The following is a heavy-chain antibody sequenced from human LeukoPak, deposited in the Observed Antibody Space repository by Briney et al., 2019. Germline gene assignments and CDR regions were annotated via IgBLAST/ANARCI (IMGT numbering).Heavy chain of an antibody. V-gene: IGHV1-46*01. CDR1: GYTFTSYY. CDR3: ARESPNYYDSSGYFDY. D-gene: IGHD3-22*01. J-gene: IGHJ4*02. CDR2: INPSGGST. Sequence: GASVKVSCKASGYTFTSYYMHWVRQAPGQGLEWMGIINPSGGSTSYEQKFQGRVTMTRDTSTSTVYMELSSLRSEDTAVYYCARESPNYYDSSGYFDYWGQGTLVTVSS.